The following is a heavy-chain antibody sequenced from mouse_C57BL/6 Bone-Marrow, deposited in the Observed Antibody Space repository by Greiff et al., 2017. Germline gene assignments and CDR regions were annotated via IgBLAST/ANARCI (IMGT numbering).Heavy chain of an antibody. CDR3: ARSGFYGNYWYFDV. CDR2: IHPNSGST. V-gene: IGHV1-64*01. Sequence: QVQLQQPGAELVKPGASVKLSCKASGYTFTSYWMHWVKQRPGQGLEWIGMIHPNSGSTNYNEKFKSKATLTVDKSSSTAYMQLSSLTSEDSAVYYSARSGFYGNYWYFDVWGTGTTVTVSS. J-gene: IGHJ1*03. CDR1: GYTFTSYW. D-gene: IGHD2-1*01.